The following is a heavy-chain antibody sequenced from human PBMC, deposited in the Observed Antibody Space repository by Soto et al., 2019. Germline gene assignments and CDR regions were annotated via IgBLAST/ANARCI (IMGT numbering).Heavy chain of an antibody. J-gene: IGHJ5*02. V-gene: IGHV4-39*02. CDR3: SRRAPEGFDP. Sequence: PSETLSLTCAFSGGSFGSSAYYWGWIRQAPGKGLEWIGSINYSGTTYYNPSLKSRVTISVDTSKNHFSLKLSSVTAADTALYYCSRRAPEGFDPWGQGTLVTVSS. CDR1: GGSFGSSAYY. CDR2: INYSGTT.